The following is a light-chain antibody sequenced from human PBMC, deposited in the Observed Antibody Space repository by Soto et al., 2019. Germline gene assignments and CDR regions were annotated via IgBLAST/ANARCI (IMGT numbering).Light chain of an antibody. Sequence: DIQMTQSPSTLSASVGDRVTITCRARQSISSWLAWNQQKPGKAPKLLIYDASSLESGVPSRFSGSGSGTEVPLTVGSLQADEFATYYCQQYNSYSSFTFGAGTKVDIK. CDR2: DAS. CDR3: QQYNSYSSFT. CDR1: QSISSW. J-gene: IGKJ3*01. V-gene: IGKV1-5*01.